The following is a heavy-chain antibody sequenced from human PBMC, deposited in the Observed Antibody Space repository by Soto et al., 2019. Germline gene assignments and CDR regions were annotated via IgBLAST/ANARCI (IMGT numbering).Heavy chain of an antibody. J-gene: IGHJ4*02. CDR2: ISSSGGST. Sequence: EVQLLESGGALVQPGGSLRLSCAASGFTFSNYAMSWVRQAPGKGLEWVSGISSSGGSTYHADSVKGRFTISRDNSKNTLYLQVNSLRAEDTAVYYCVLMTYYDLWSGKGHFDNWGQGTLVTVSP. CDR1: GFTFSNYA. V-gene: IGHV3-23*01. CDR3: VLMTYYDLWSGKGHFDN. D-gene: IGHD3-3*01.